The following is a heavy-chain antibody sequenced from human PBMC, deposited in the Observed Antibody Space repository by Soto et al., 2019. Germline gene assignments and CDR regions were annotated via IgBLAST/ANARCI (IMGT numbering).Heavy chain of an antibody. Sequence: SETLSLTCAVYGGSFSGYYWNWIRQPPGKGLEWIGEIYESGSTNYNPSLKSRVTISVDTSKNQFSLKLNSVTAADTAVYYCARGRGYSYGFLDYWGQGTLVTVSS. V-gene: IGHV4-34*01. CDR2: IYESGST. CDR3: ARGRGYSYGFLDY. J-gene: IGHJ4*02. D-gene: IGHD5-18*01. CDR1: GGSFSGYY.